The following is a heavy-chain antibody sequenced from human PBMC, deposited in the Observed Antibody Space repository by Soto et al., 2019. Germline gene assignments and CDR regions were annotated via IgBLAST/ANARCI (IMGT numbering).Heavy chain of an antibody. J-gene: IGHJ5*02. V-gene: IGHV4-34*01. CDR1: GGSFSGYY. D-gene: IGHD1-26*01. CDR2: INHSGST. CDR3: ARCRWTWDLNWFDP. Sequence: ETLSLTCAVYGGSFSGYYWSWIRQPPGKGLEWIGEINHSGSTNYNPSLKSRVTISVDTSKNQFSLKLSSVTAADTAVYYCARCRWTWDLNWFDPWGQGTLVTVS.